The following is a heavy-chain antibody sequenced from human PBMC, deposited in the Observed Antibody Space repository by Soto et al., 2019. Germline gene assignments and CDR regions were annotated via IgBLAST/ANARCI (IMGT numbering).Heavy chain of an antibody. CDR1: GSRFSNYV. CDR2: IIPIFNST. CDR3: AREGRGKKAGYNGLVSLGY. J-gene: IGHJ4*02. D-gene: IGHD2-2*02. V-gene: IGHV1-69*06. Sequence: QVQLVQSGAEVKTPGSSLKVSCKVSGSRFSNYVISWVRQAPGHGLEWLGRIIPIFNSTKYAQSFQGRVTITAEKPTSPASLELGSLRSDDTAVYYCAREGRGKKAGYNGLVSLGYWGQGTLVTVSS.